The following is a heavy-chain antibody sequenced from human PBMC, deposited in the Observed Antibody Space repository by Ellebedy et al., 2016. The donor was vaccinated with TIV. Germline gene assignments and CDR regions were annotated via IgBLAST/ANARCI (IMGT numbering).Heavy chain of an antibody. D-gene: IGHD3-22*01. V-gene: IGHV3-23*01. Sequence: GESLKISCAASGFTFTTYAMSWARQAPGKGLEWVSTISGSGGSTYYADSVKGRFTISRDNSKNTLYLQMNSLRVEDMAIYYCAKEWFYYDSSGYYGALLFYWGQGTLVTVSS. CDR3: AKEWFYYDSSGYYGALLFY. CDR1: GFTFTTYA. CDR2: ISGSGGST. J-gene: IGHJ4*02.